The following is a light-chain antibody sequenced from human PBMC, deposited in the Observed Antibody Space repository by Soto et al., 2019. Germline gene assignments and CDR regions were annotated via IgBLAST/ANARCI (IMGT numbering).Light chain of an antibody. CDR2: GAS. Sequence: EIVMTQSPATLSVSPGERATLSCRASQSVSSNLAWYQQKPGQAPRLLIYGASTRATGIPARFSGSGSGTEFTLTINRLEPEDFAVYYCQQYNNWPPKYTFGQGTKVDIK. CDR3: QQYNNWPPKYT. V-gene: IGKV3-15*01. J-gene: IGKJ2*01. CDR1: QSVSSN.